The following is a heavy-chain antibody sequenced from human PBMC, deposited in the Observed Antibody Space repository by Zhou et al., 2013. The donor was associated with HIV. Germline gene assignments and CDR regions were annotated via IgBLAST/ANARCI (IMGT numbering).Heavy chain of an antibody. CDR2: INHSGSP. CDR1: GGSFSVHY. J-gene: IGHJ2*01. D-gene: IGHD4-4*01. CDR3: ARREPYTPFDL. Sequence: QVQLQQWGAGLLKPSETLSLTCAVSGGSFSVHYWSWIRQPPGKGLEWIGEINHSGSPNYNPSLKSRVTISVDTSKIQFSLKLSSVTAADTAVYYCARREPYTPFDLWGLAPWSLSPQ. V-gene: IGHV4-34*01.